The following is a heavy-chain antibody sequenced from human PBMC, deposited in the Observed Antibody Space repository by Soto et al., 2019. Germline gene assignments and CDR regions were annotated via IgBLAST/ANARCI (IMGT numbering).Heavy chain of an antibody. CDR1: GYTLTELS. Sequence: ASVKVSCKVSGYTLTELSMHWVRQAPGKGLEWMGGFDPEDGETIYAQKFQGRVTMTEDTSTDTAYMELSSRRSEDTAVYYCATDPLPGNSYGYVRDYWGQGTLVTVSS. CDR3: ATDPLPGNSYGYVRDY. V-gene: IGHV1-24*01. D-gene: IGHD5-18*01. J-gene: IGHJ4*02. CDR2: FDPEDGET.